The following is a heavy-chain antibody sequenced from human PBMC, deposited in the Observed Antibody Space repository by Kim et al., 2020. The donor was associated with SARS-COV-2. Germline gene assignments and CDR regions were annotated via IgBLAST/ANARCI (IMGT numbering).Heavy chain of an antibody. V-gene: IGHV1-3*04. Sequence: ASVKVSCKASGYIFSKNGMDWVRQAPGQSLEWMGWINIGDGNTEYSEKFHGRLTITGDTSASATYLELSSLTSEDTAVYYCARGGPFSGSGSPFDFWGQG. D-gene: IGHD3-10*01. J-gene: IGHJ4*02. CDR1: GYIFSKNG. CDR2: INIGDGNT. CDR3: ARGGPFSGSGSPFDF.